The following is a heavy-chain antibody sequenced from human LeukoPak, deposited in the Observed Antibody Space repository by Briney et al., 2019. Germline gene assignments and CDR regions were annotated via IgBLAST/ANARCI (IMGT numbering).Heavy chain of an antibody. V-gene: IGHV3-30-3*01. J-gene: IGHJ6*02. CDR1: GFTFSSYA. D-gene: IGHD2-2*01. CDR2: ISSDGSNK. CDR3: ARERYRSSTSCPNYYYYGMDV. Sequence: PGRSLRLSCAASGFTFSSYAMHWVRQAPGKGLEWVAVISSDGSNKYYADSVKGRFTISRDNSNNTLYLQMNSLRAEDTAVYYCARERYRSSTSCPNYYYYGMDVWGQGTTVTVSS.